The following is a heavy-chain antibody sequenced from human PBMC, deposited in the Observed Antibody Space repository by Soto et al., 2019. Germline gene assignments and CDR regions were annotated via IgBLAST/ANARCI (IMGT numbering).Heavy chain of an antibody. V-gene: IGHV1-2*02. CDR3: ARGRRSPYGVDV. CDR1: GYIFTDHY. D-gene: IGHD3-16*01. CDR2: INPISGDT. Sequence: ASVKVSCKASGYIFTDHYIHWVRQAPGQGLEWMGWINPISGDTDHAQKFQGRVSMTRDTSILTAYMDLSRLKSDDSAVYYCARGRRSPYGVDVWGQGTTVTVSS. J-gene: IGHJ6*02.